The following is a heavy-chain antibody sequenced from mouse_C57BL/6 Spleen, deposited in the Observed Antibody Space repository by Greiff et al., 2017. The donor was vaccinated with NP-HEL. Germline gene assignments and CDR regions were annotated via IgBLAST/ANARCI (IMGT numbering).Heavy chain of an antibody. V-gene: IGHV7-3*01. Sequence: DVMLVESGGGLVQPGGSLSLSCAASGFTFTDYYMSWVRQPPGKALEWLGFIRNKANGYTTEYSASVKGRFTISRDNSQSILYLQMNALRAEDSATYYCARSDGLRRYYAMDYWGQGTSVTVSS. D-gene: IGHD2-4*01. CDR1: GFTFTDYY. CDR2: IRNKANGYTT. J-gene: IGHJ4*01. CDR3: ARSDGLRRYYAMDY.